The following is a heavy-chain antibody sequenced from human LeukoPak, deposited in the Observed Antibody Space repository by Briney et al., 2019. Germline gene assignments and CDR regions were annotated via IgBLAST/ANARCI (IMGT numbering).Heavy chain of an antibody. CDR1: GYTFTNYA. CDR2: INTNTGNP. CDR3: ARDRTLYSSGWFLLDY. Sequence: GASVKVSCKASGYTFTNYAMHWVRQAPGQGLEWMGWINTNTGNPTYAQGFTGRFVFSLDTSVSTAYLQISSLKAEDTAVYYCARDRTLYSSGWFLLDYWGQGTLVTVSS. J-gene: IGHJ4*02. V-gene: IGHV7-4-1*02. D-gene: IGHD6-19*01.